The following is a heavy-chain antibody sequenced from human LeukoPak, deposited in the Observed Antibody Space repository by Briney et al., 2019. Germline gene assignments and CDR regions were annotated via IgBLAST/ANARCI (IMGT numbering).Heavy chain of an antibody. Sequence: SVKVSCKASGGTFSSYAISWVRQAPGQGLEWMGGIIPIFGTANYAQKFQGRVTITTDESTSTAYMELSSLRSEDTAVYYCAKNGPDYIWGNYLDYWGQGTLVTVSS. D-gene: IGHD3-16*01. J-gene: IGHJ4*02. CDR2: IIPIFGTA. CDR3: AKNGPDYIWGNYLDY. V-gene: IGHV1-69*05. CDR1: GGTFSSYA.